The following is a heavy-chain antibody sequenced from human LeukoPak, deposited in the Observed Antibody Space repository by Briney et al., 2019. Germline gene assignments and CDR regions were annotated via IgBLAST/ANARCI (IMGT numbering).Heavy chain of an antibody. J-gene: IGHJ5*02. V-gene: IGHV1-69*01. D-gene: IGHD2-2*01. CDR2: IIPIFGTA. CDR1: GGTFSSYA. Sequence: SVKVSCKASGGTFSSYAISWVRQAPGQGLEWMGGIIPIFGTANYAQKFQGRVTITADESTSTAYMELNSLRSEDTAVYYCAGFLGYCSSTSCWNWFDPWGQGTLVTVSS. CDR3: AGFLGYCSSTSCWNWFDP.